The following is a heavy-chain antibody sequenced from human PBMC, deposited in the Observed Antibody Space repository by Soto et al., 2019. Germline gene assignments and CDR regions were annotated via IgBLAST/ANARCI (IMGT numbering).Heavy chain of an antibody. CDR2: ISGSGGST. Sequence: PGWSLRLSCAASGFTFSSYAMSWVRQAPGKGLEWVSVISGSGGSTHYADSVKGRFTISRDNSKNTLYLQMNSLRAEDTAVYYCAKDQLAVAGLNWFDPWGQGTLVTVSS. V-gene: IGHV3-23*01. CDR1: GFTFSSYA. D-gene: IGHD6-19*01. J-gene: IGHJ5*02. CDR3: AKDQLAVAGLNWFDP.